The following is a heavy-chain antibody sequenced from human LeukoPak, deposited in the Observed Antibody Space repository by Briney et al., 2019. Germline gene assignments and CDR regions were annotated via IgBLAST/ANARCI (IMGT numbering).Heavy chain of an antibody. J-gene: IGHJ3*02. Sequence: LGESLKISWKGSGYSFTSYWIGRVRQTPGKGLGGMGIIYPGDYDTRYSPSFQGQVTISTDQSTSTAYLQWSSLKAADTAMYYCARNLREGPNAFDIWGQGTMVTVSS. CDR3: ARNLREGPNAFDI. V-gene: IGHV5-51*01. CDR1: GYSFTSYW. CDR2: IYPGDYDT.